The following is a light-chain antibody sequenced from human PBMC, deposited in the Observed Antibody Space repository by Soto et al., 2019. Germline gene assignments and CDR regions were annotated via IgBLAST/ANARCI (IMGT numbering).Light chain of an antibody. CDR3: QQYTRYPYT. J-gene: IGKJ2*01. CDR1: QSLDKW. V-gene: IGKV1-5*01. Sequence: DLQMTQSPSTLSASVGDRVSISCRASQSLDKWLAWYQQKPGEAPKLLVSDASNLESGVSSRFIGSGSGTEFTLTISSLQPDDFATYYCQQYTRYPYTFGQGTKLEIK. CDR2: DAS.